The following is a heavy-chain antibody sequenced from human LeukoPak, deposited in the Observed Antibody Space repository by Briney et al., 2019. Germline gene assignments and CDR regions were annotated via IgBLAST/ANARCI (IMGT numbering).Heavy chain of an antibody. CDR3: ARGGVDHYGSVTYYLMYYFDH. CDR1: GFTFSNAW. CDR2: ISGSGGAT. J-gene: IGHJ4*02. Sequence: PGGSLRLSCAASGFTFSNAWMSWVRQAPGKGLEWVSGISGSGGATYYADSVKGRFTVSRDDPHNTLYLQMNSVRAEDTAVYFCARGGVDHYGSVTYYLMYYFDHWGQGALVTVSS. V-gene: IGHV3-23*01. D-gene: IGHD3-10*01.